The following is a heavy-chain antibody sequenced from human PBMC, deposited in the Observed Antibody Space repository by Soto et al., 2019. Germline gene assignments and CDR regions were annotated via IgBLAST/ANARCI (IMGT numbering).Heavy chain of an antibody. CDR3: ARAPAGTSPFFDF. V-gene: IGHV3-11*01. J-gene: IGHJ4*02. CDR2: ISSSGFTI. D-gene: IGHD6-13*01. Sequence: GGSLRLSCAASGFTFSDYYMSWIRQAPGKGLEWVSYISSSGFTIYYADSVKGRFTISRDNAKNSLYLQMNSLRAEDTAVYYCARAPAGTSPFFDFWGQGTLVPVSS. CDR1: GFTFSDYY.